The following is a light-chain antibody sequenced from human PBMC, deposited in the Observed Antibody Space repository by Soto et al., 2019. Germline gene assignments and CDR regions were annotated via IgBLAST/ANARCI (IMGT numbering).Light chain of an antibody. CDR1: QSVLYSSNSKNY. J-gene: IGKJ1*01. CDR2: WAS. V-gene: IGKV4-1*01. Sequence: DIVMTQSPDSLAVSLGERATINCKSSQSVLYSSNSKNYLAWYQQKPGQPPKLLIYWASTRESGVPDRFSGSGSGTDFTLTISSLQAEDVAVYYCQQYYTTPVWTFGQGTKVEIK. CDR3: QQYYTTPVWT.